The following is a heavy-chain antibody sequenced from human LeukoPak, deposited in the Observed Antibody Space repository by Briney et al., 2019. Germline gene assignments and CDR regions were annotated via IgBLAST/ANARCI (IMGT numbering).Heavy chain of an antibody. CDR2: ISSSGSTI. J-gene: IGHJ6*03. D-gene: IGHD1-26*01. Sequence: PGGSLRLSCAASGFTFSSYEMNWVRQAPGKGLEWVSYISSSGSTIYYADSVKGRFTISRDNSKNTLYLQMNSLRAEDTAVYYCAKDLGARLYMDVWGKGTTVTVSS. CDR1: GFTFSSYE. CDR3: AKDLGARLYMDV. V-gene: IGHV3-48*03.